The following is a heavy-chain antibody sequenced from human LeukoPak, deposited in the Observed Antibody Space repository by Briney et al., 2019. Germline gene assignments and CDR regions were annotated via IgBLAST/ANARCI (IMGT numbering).Heavy chain of an antibody. D-gene: IGHD6-6*01. CDR1: GFTVSSNY. CDR3: ARDSSSSGGGWFDP. CDR2: IYSGGST. Sequence: PGRSLRLSCAASGFTVSSNYMSWVRQAPGKALEWGSVIYSGGSTYYADSVKGRFTISRDNSKNTRYRQMNSLRAEDTAVYYCARDSSSSGGGWFDPWGQGTLVTVSS. J-gene: IGHJ5*02. V-gene: IGHV3-53*01.